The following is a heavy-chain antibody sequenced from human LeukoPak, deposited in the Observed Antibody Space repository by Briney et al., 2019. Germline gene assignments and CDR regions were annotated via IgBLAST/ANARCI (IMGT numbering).Heavy chain of an antibody. CDR2: IIPILGIA. CDR3: ARDPADYGDFDP. V-gene: IGHV1-69*04. Sequence: SVKVSCKASGGTFSSYAISWVRQAPGQGPEWMGRIIPILGIANYAQKFQGRVTITADKSTSTAYMELSSLRSEDTAVYYCARDPADYGDFDPWGQGTLVTVSS. J-gene: IGHJ5*02. D-gene: IGHD4-17*01. CDR1: GGTFSSYA.